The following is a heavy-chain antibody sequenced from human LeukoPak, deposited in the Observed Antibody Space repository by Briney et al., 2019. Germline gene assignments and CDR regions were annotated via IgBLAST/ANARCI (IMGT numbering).Heavy chain of an antibody. Sequence: PSETLSLTCTVSGGSISSYYWSWIRQPAAKGLEWIGRIYTSGSTNYNPSLKSRVTMSLDTSKNQFSLKLSSVTAADTAVYYCARSRMITFGGVIVPEYYFVYWGQGNLVTVSS. J-gene: IGHJ4*02. V-gene: IGHV4-4*07. D-gene: IGHD3-16*02. CDR1: GGSISSYY. CDR3: ARSRMITFGGVIVPEYYFVY. CDR2: IYTSGST.